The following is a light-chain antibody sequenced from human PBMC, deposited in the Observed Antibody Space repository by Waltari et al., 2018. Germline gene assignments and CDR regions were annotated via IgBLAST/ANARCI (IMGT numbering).Light chain of an antibody. CDR3: PQYGNSPVT. J-gene: IGKJ4*01. CDR2: DSS. V-gene: IGKV3-20*01. Sequence: EIVLTQSPATLSLSPGETATLSCRASHYISSNYLAWYQQKPGQAPRLLIYDSSKRANGIADRISGRGSWTHFSLTISRLEPEALAVFYFPQYGNSPVTFGRGIKVEIK. CDR1: HYISSNY.